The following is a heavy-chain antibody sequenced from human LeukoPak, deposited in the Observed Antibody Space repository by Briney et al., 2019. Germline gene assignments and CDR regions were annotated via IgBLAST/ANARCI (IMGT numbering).Heavy chain of an antibody. J-gene: IGHJ6*02. V-gene: IGHV3-23*01. CDR1: EFTYG. Sequence: GGSLRLSCAASEFTYGMNWVRQAPGKGLECVSAISSSGSNTYYADSVKGRFTISRDNSKNTLYLQMNSLRAEDTAVYYCAREDIVVVPAAQDLNYYYYGMDVWGQGTTVTVSS. CDR3: AREDIVVVPAAQDLNYYYYGMDV. D-gene: IGHD2-2*01. CDR2: ISSSGSNT.